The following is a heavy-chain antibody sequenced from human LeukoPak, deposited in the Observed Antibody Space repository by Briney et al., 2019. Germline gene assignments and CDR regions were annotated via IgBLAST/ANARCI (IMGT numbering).Heavy chain of an antibody. V-gene: IGHV1-8*01. CDR1: GYTFTSYD. J-gene: IGHJ4*02. CDR3: ARGPPNWGFDY. CDR2: MSPNSGNT. D-gene: IGHD7-27*01. Sequence: ASVKVSCKASGYTFTSYDINWVRQATGQGLEWMGWMSPNSGNTGYAQKFQGRVTMTRNTFINTAYMELSSLRSEDAAVYYCARGPPNWGFDYWGPGTLVTVSS.